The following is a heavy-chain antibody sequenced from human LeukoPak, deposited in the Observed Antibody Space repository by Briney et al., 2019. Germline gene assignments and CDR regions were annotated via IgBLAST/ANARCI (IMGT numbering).Heavy chain of an antibody. CDR1: VFTFSSHG. CDR3: AKDSDTYGHRHFDH. CDR2: IGFDGSKI. Sequence: PGGSLRLSCVASVFTFSSHGMQWVRQAPGKGLEWVAFIGFDGSKIYYADSVKGRFTISRDNSKNTVNLQMNSLRVEDTAVYYCAKDSDTYGHRHFDHWGQGTLVTVSS. V-gene: IGHV3-30*02. D-gene: IGHD2-8*01. J-gene: IGHJ4*02.